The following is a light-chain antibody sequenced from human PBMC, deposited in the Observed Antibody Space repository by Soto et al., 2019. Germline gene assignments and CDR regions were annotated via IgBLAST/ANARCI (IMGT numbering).Light chain of an antibody. CDR2: GAS. V-gene: IGKV3-20*01. J-gene: IGKJ1*01. Sequence: EIVMRQSPVTLAVSPGGRVTLPCRASQSVGSKLAWYQQKPGQAPRLLIYGASNRATGIPDRFSGSGSGTDFTLTISRLEPEDFAVYYCQQYGSSGTVGQGTKVDIK. CDR3: QQYGSSGT. CDR1: QSVGSK.